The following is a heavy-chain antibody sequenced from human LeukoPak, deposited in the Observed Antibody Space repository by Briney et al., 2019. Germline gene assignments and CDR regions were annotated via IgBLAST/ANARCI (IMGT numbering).Heavy chain of an antibody. Sequence: SETLSLTCTVSGASISSNGDYWGWIRQSPGKGLEWIGTIYFSGSTYYNASLQSRVTISIDTSKNQFSLKLSSVTAADTAVYYCARDYYGSLDYWGQGTLVTVSS. CDR3: ARDYYGSLDY. J-gene: IGHJ4*02. CDR1: GASISSNGDY. V-gene: IGHV4-39*07. CDR2: IYFSGST. D-gene: IGHD3-10*01.